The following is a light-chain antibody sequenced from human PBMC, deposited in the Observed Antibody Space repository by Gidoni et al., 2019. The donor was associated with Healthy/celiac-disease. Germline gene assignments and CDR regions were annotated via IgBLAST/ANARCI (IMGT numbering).Light chain of an antibody. CDR2: LGS. CDR3: MQALQTPA. CDR1: QSLLHSNGYNY. Sequence: DIVMTQSPLSLPVTLGEPASISCRSSQSLLHSNGYNYLDWYLQKPGQSPQLLIYLGSNRASGVPDRFSGSGSGTDVTLKISRVEAEDVGVYYCMQALQTPAFGQGTKLEIK. V-gene: IGKV2-28*01. J-gene: IGKJ2*01.